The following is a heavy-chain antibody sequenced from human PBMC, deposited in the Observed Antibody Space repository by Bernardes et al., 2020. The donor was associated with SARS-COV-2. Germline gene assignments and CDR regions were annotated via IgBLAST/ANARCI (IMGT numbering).Heavy chain of an antibody. D-gene: IGHD3-10*01. CDR2: FYSDGNV. CDR3: AREPFGVLFGDDVFDI. V-gene: IGHV3-66*01. J-gene: IGHJ3*02. Sequence: GWSLSLSSASSGFIVSSNYLNWVRPAPGKGLKWVSVFYSDGNVFYVDSVKGRFTISRDISKNTLYLQMNSLRPEDTAVYYCAREPFGVLFGDDVFDIWGQGIMVTVS. CDR1: GFIVSSNY.